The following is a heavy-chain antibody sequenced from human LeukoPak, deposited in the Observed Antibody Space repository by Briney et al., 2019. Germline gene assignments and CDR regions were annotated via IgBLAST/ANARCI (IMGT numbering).Heavy chain of an antibody. CDR3: AKLLYSSSWPIFDY. J-gene: IGHJ4*02. CDR2: ISGSGGST. Sequence: PGGSLRLSCAAFGFTFSSYAMSWVRQAPGKGLEWVSAISGSGGSTYYADSVKGRFTISRDNSKNTLYLQMNSLRAEDTAVYYCAKLLYSSSWPIFDYWGQGTLVTVSS. V-gene: IGHV3-23*01. CDR1: GFTFSSYA. D-gene: IGHD6-13*01.